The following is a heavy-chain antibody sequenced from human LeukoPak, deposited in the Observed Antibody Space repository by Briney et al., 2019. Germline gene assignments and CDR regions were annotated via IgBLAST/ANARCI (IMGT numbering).Heavy chain of an antibody. D-gene: IGHD3-22*01. CDR2: IIPIFGTA. V-gene: IGHV1-69*05. J-gene: IGHJ3*02. CDR3: ARERRGTMIVVDAFDI. Sequence: GASVEVSCKASGGTFSSYAVSGVRQAAGQGLEWRGGIIPIFGTANYAQKFQGRVTITTDESTSTAYMELSSLRSEDAAVYYCARERRGTMIVVDAFDIWGQGTMVTVSS. CDR1: GGTFSSYA.